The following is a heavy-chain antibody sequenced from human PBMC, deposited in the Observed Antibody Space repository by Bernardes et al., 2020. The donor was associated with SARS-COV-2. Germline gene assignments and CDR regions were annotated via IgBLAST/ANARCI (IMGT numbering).Heavy chain of an antibody. CDR1: GFTLSSYW. V-gene: IGHV3-74*01. D-gene: IGHD1-1*01. J-gene: IGHJ4*02. Sequence: GGSLRLSCAASGFTLSSYWMHWVRQAPGKGLVWVARINEDGSRTDYADSVRGRVTISRDSAKNTLYLQMNSLGAEDTALYYCAKDFTGNYDYWGQGTLVTVSS. CDR3: AKDFTGNYDY. CDR2: INEDGSRT.